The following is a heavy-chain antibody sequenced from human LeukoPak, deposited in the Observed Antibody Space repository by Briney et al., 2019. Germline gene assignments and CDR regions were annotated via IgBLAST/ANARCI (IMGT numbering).Heavy chain of an antibody. CDR2: IWYDGSNK. CDR1: GFTFNSFA. Sequence: GGSLRLSCVASGFTFNSFAMHWVRQAPGKGLEWVAVIWYDGSNKYYADSVKGRFTISRDNSKNTLYLQMNSLRAEDTAVYYCARALVVVTASYYYYYGMDVWGQGTTVTVSS. J-gene: IGHJ6*02. CDR3: ARALVVVTASYYYYYGMDV. D-gene: IGHD2-21*02. V-gene: IGHV3-33*08.